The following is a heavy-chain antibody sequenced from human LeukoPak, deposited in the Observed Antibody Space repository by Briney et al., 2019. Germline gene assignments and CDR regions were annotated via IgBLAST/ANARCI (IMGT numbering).Heavy chain of an antibody. CDR3: ARTVVPAAPDDY. CDR2: INHSGST. V-gene: IGHV4-34*01. CDR1: GGSFSGYY. J-gene: IGHJ4*02. Sequence: SETLSLTCAVYGGSFSGYYWSWIRQPPGKGLEWIGEINHSGSTNYNPSLKSRVTISVDTSKNQFSLKLSSVIAADTAVYYCARTVVPAAPDDYWGQGTLVTVSS. D-gene: IGHD2-2*01.